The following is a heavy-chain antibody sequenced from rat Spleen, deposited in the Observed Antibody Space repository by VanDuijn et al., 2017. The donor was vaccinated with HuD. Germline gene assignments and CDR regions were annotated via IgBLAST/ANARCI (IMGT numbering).Heavy chain of an antibody. D-gene: IGHD1-8*01. CDR3: ATANYSPYYFDY. Sequence: EVQMVESGGGLVKPGRSLKLSCAASGFTFSNYYMAWVRQAPTKGLEWVASISPSGGSTYYPDSVKGRFTISRDNAKSTLYLQMDSLRSEDTATYYCATANYSPYYFDYWGQGVMVTVSS. V-gene: IGHV5-25*01. CDR2: ISPSGGST. J-gene: IGHJ2*01. CDR1: GFTFSNYY.